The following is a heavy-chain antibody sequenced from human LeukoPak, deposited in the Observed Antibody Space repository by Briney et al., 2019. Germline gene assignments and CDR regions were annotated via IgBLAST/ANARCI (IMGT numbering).Heavy chain of an antibody. V-gene: IGHV1-69*13. CDR2: IISIFGTA. J-gene: IGHJ3*02. CDR1: GYTFTSYY. D-gene: IGHD2-8*01. Sequence: ASVKVSCKASGYTFTSYYMHWVRQAPGQGLEWMGGIISIFGTANYAQKFQGRVTITADESTSTAYMELSSQRSEDTAVYYCARGRANGPYAFDIWGQGTMVTVSS. CDR3: ARGRANGPYAFDI.